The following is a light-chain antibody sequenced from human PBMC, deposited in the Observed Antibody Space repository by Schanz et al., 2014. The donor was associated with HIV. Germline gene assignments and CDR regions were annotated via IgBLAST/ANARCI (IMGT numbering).Light chain of an antibody. Sequence: DIIMTQSPVTLSVSPGERATLSCRASQSISSSLLAWYQQKPGQAPRLLIYDASNRATGIPARFSGSGSGTEFTLTIGSLQSEDFATYYCQQYNSHSYTFGQGTKLEIK. CDR2: DAS. CDR1: QSISSS. CDR3: QQYNSHSYT. J-gene: IGKJ2*01. V-gene: IGKV3D-15*01.